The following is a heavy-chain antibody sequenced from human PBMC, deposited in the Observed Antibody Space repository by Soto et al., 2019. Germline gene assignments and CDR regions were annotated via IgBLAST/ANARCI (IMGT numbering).Heavy chain of an antibody. V-gene: IGHV3-21*01. CDR1: GFPFDSYS. J-gene: IGHJ6*02. CDR3: AREANTIYAPHGLDV. CDR2: LSSGSFYI. D-gene: IGHD3-3*01. Sequence: GGSLRLSCAVSGFPFDSYSMSWVRQAPGQGLEWLASLSSGSFYIFHADSIRGRFTISRDDAKNLLFLQMNSLTIEDTATYYCAREANTIYAPHGLDVWGQGTAVTVSS.